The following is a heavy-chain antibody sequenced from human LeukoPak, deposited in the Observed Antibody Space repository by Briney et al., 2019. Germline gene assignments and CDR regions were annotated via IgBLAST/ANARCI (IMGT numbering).Heavy chain of an antibody. CDR2: INTNGSPT. CDR3: ARAGGGGINWYFDL. CDR1: GFTFSSYW. J-gene: IGHJ2*01. Sequence: GGSLRLSCAVSGFTFSSYWMHWVRHAPGKGLVWVSRINTNGSPTQYADSVKGRFTIFRDNSKNTLYFQMNSLRAEDTAVYYCARAGGGGINWYFDLWGRGTLVTVSS. D-gene: IGHD2-21*01. V-gene: IGHV3-74*01.